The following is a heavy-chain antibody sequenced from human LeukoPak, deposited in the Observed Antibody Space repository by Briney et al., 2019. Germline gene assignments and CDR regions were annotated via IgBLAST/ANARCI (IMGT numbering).Heavy chain of an antibody. Sequence: SETLSLTCLVSGYSISSGYYWGWIRQPPGKGLEWIGEINHSGSTNYSPSLKSRVTISLDTSRNQFSLKLNSVTAADTAVYYCAKSNGYGLVDIWGQGTMVTVSS. CDR1: GYSISSGYY. V-gene: IGHV4-38-2*01. CDR2: INHSGST. J-gene: IGHJ3*02. CDR3: AKSNGYGLVDI. D-gene: IGHD3-10*01.